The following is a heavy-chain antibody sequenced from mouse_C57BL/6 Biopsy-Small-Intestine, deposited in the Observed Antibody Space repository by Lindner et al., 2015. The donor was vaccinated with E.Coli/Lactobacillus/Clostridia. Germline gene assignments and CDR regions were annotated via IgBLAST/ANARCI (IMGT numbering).Heavy chain of an antibody. J-gene: IGHJ1*01. CDR3: ASGYYHFYGMDV. Sequence: SVKVSCKASGGTFSDNAITWVRQAPGQGLEWMGGIIPMFGATNYAQKFQGRVTITADKSTSTAYMELSSLRSEDTAVYFCASGYYHFYGMDVWGLGTTVTVSS. V-gene: IGHV1-75*01. D-gene: IGHD1-1*01. CDR1: GGTFSDNA. CDR2: IIPMFGAT.